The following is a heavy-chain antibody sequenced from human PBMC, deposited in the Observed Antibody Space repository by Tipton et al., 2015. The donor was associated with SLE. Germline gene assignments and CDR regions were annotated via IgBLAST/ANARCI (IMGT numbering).Heavy chain of an antibody. CDR3: ARSMIVVSYGMDV. Sequence: SLRLSCAASGFTFSDYYMSWIRQAPGKGLEWVSYISSSSSYTNYADSVKGRFTISRDNAKNSLYLQMNSLRAEDTAVYYCARSMIVVSYGMDVWGQGTTVTVSS. CDR1: GFTFSDYY. D-gene: IGHD3-22*01. V-gene: IGHV3-11*06. J-gene: IGHJ6*02. CDR2: ISSSSSYT.